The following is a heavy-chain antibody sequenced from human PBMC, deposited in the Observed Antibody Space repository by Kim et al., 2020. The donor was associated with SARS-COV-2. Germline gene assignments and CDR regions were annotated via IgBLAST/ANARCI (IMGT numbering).Heavy chain of an antibody. CDR3: ARETSRAFDT. CDR2: INTDGGQK. V-gene: IGHV3-7*03. Sequence: VGSLRLSCAISGFNYNAYWMSWVRQAPGKGLEWVALINTDGGQKYYVDSVRGRFTVSRDNAKNSLYIEMNSLRGEDTAVYYCARETSRAFDTWGQGTMVTVSS. CDR1: GFNYNAYW. J-gene: IGHJ3*02.